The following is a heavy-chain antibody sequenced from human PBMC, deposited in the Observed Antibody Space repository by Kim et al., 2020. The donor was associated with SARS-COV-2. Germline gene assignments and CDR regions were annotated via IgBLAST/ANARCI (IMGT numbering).Heavy chain of an antibody. D-gene: IGHD2-2*01. CDR3: AKDPDIVVVPAPSDY. Sequence: DTVKGRFTNTRDNSKNTLYLQMNSLRAEDTAVYYCAKDPDIVVVPAPSDYWGQGTLVTVSS. V-gene: IGHV3-23*01. J-gene: IGHJ4*02.